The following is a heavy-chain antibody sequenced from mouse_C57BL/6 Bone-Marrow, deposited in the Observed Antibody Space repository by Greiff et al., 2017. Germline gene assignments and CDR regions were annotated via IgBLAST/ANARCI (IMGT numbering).Heavy chain of an antibody. J-gene: IGHJ2*01. D-gene: IGHD2-5*01. CDR2: INPGSGGT. CDR1: GYAFTNYL. Sequence: SGAELVRPGTSVKVSCKASGYAFTNYLIEWVKQRPGQGLEWIGVINPGSGGTNYNEKFKGKATLTADKSSSTAYMQLSSLTSEDSAVYFCAREGDSNYFDYWGQGTTLTVSS. CDR3: AREGDSNYFDY. V-gene: IGHV1-54*01.